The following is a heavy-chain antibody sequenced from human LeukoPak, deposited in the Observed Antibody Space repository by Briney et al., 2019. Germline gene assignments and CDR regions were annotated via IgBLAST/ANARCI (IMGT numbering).Heavy chain of an antibody. CDR3: AKCMGSTSEPFDY. D-gene: IGHD2-2*01. J-gene: IGHJ4*02. Sequence: GGSLRLSCAASGFTFSSYAMSWVRQAPGKGLEWVSAISGSGGSTYYADSVKGRFTISRDNSKNSQYLQMNSLRAEDTAVYYCAKCMGSTSEPFDYWGQGTLVTVSS. CDR2: ISGSGGST. V-gene: IGHV3-23*01. CDR1: GFTFSSYA.